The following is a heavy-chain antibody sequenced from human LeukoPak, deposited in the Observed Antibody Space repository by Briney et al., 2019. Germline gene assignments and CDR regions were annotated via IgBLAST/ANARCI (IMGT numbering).Heavy chain of an antibody. J-gene: IGHJ4*02. CDR1: GYTFTSYY. CDR3: ARKPSSGPLDY. CDR2: INPSGGST. Sequence: ASVKVSCKASGYTFTSYYMHWVQQAPGQGLEWMGIINPSGGSTSYAQKFQGRVTMTRDTSTSTVYMELSSLRSEDTAVYYCARKPSSGPLDYWGQGTLVTVSS. V-gene: IGHV1-46*01. D-gene: IGHD3-22*01.